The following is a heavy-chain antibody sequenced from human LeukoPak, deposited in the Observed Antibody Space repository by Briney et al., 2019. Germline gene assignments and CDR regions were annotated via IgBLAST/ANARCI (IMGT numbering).Heavy chain of an antibody. CDR2: IGASGADT. CDR3: GRRPRDTSGYYLGAFHA. D-gene: IGHD3-22*01. CDR1: GFTFGSYA. V-gene: IGHV3-23*01. Sequence: GGSLRLSCEASGFTFGSYAMTWVRQAPGKGLDWVSVIGASGADTYYADSVKGRFTISRDNAKNTLYLHMSSLRAEDTAVYFCGRRPRDTSGYYLGAFHAWGQGTTVTVSS. J-gene: IGHJ3*01.